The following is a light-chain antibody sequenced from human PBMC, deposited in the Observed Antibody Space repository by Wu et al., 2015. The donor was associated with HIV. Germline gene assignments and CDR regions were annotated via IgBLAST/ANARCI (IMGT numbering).Light chain of an antibody. CDR3: QQYNTFSHT. J-gene: IGKJ1*01. Sequence: DIQMTQSPSTLSASVGDRVTITCRASQIINKWLAWYQQKPGKAPNLLIYDTSTLQSGVPSRFSGSRSGTEFNLTIISLQPDDLATYFCQQYNTFSHTFGQGTKVEI. CDR1: QIINKW. V-gene: IGKV1-5*01. CDR2: DTS.